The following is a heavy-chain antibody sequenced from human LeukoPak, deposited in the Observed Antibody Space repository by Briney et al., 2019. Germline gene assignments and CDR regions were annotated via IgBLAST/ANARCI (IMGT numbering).Heavy chain of an antibody. J-gene: IGHJ4*02. D-gene: IGHD6-6*01. V-gene: IGHV3-23*01. CDR2: ISGSGGST. CDR3: AKDRAGYSSSGGDY. CDR1: GFTVSSNY. Sequence: GGSLRLSCAASGFTVSSNYMSWVRQAPGKGLKWVSAISGSGGSTYYADSVKGRFTISRDNSKNTLYLQMNSLRAEDTAVYYCAKDRAGYSSSGGDYWGQGTLVTVSS.